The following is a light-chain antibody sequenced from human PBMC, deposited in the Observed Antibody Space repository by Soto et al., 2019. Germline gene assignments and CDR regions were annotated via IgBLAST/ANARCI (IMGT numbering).Light chain of an antibody. CDR3: LQYNDWWT. V-gene: IGKV3-15*01. CDR1: QSVSNN. Sequence: EVVMKLPAATVSVTQGERATVPFRASQSVSNNLTWYQQKPGQPLRLLIYGASTRATGVPGRFSGSGSGTEFTLTISSLQSEDFAVYYCLQYNDWWTFGQGTKVDIK. CDR2: GAS. J-gene: IGKJ1*01.